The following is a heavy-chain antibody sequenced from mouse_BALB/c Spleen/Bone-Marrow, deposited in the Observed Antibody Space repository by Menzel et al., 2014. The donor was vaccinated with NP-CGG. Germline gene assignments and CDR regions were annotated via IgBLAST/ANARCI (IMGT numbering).Heavy chain of an antibody. CDR2: INPYNGDT. V-gene: IGHV1-20*02. D-gene: IGHD2-1*01. CDR1: GYSFTGYF. J-gene: IGHJ3*01. CDR3: ARGGNYQAWFAY. Sequence: VQLQQSGPELVKPGASVKISCKASGYSFTGYFMNWVMQSHGKSLEWIGRINPYNGDTFYNQKFKGKATLTEDKSSSTAHMELRSLASEDSAVYYCARGGNYQAWFAYWGQGTLVTVSA.